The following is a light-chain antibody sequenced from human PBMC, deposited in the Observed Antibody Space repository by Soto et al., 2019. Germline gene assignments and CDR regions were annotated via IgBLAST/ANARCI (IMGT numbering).Light chain of an antibody. J-gene: IGKJ2*01. CDR2: KAS. CDR1: QSISSW. CDR3: QQYNSYPYT. Sequence: EIQMTQSPSTRSGSLVYRGTITFRASQSISSWLAWYQQKPGKAPKLLIYKASSLESGVPSRFSGSGSGIEFTLTISSLQPDDFATYYCQQYNSYPYTFGQGTKVDI. V-gene: IGKV1-5*03.